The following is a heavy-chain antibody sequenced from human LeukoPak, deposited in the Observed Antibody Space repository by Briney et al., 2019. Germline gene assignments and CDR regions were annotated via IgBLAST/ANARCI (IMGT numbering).Heavy chain of an antibody. D-gene: IGHD6-13*01. V-gene: IGHV3-66*01. CDR2: IYSGGST. Sequence: GGSLRLSCAASGFTVSSNYMSWVRQAPGKGLEWVSVIYSGGSTYYAASFKGRFTISRDNSKNTPYLQMNSLRAEDTAVYYCASRTRYSRSDTLDYWGQGTLVTVS. J-gene: IGHJ4*02. CDR3: ASRTRYSRSDTLDY. CDR1: GFTVSSNY.